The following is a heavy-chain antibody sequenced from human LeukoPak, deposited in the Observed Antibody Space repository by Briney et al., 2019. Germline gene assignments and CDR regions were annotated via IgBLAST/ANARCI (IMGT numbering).Heavy chain of an antibody. V-gene: IGHV3-30-3*01. Sequence: GGSLRLSCAASGFTFSLYAMHWVSQAPGKGLECVAVISFDGSNKYYIDSVEGRFTISRDNSKNTLYLQMNSLRAEDTAVYYCARDPGDFYFDHWGQGTLVTVSS. CDR2: ISFDGSNK. D-gene: IGHD4-17*01. J-gene: IGHJ4*02. CDR1: GFTFSLYA. CDR3: ARDPGDFYFDH.